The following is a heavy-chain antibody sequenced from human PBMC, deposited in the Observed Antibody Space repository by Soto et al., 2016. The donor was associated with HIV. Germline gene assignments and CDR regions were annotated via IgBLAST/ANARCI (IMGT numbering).Heavy chain of an antibody. D-gene: IGHD6-19*01. Sequence: QVQLVQSGAEVKKPGASVKVSCKASDYSFTSYGISWVRQAPGQGLEWMGWISGYNDNTNYAQKVQGRVTMTTDTSTSTAYMELRSLRSDDTAVYYCARLGIAVAGTRDAFDIWGQGTMVTVSS. J-gene: IGHJ3*02. CDR3: ARLGIAVAGTRDAFDI. CDR2: ISGYNDNT. V-gene: IGHV1-18*01. CDR1: DYSFTSYG.